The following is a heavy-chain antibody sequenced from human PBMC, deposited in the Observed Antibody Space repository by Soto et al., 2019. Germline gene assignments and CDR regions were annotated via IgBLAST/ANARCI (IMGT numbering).Heavy chain of an antibody. CDR2: IYYSGST. J-gene: IGHJ5*02. CDR3: ARAPSPIAAAIS. CDR1: GGSISSGDYY. D-gene: IGHD6-13*01. V-gene: IGHV4-30-4*01. Sequence: SETLSLPCTVSGGSISSGDYYWSWIRQPPGKGLEWIGYIYYSGSTYYNPSLKSRVTISVDTSKNQFSLKLSSVTAADTAVYYCARAPSPIAAAISWGQGTLVTVSS.